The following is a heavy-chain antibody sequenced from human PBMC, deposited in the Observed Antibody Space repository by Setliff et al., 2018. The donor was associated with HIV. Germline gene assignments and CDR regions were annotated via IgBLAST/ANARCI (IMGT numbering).Heavy chain of an antibody. D-gene: IGHD1-1*01. V-gene: IGHV4-61*09. Sequence: SETLSLTCTVSGGSISSDTFYWSWIRQPAGKGLEWIGHVYARGNTNYNPSLKSRVTISVDTSKSQFSLKLSSVTAADTAVYYCARFRVERRLSNWFDPWGQGTLVTVSS. CDR1: GGSISSDTFY. CDR3: ARFRVERRLSNWFDP. CDR2: VYARGNT. J-gene: IGHJ5*02.